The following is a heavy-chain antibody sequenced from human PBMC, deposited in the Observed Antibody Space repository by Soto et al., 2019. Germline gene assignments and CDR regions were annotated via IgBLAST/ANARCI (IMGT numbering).Heavy chain of an antibody. V-gene: IGHV4-59*01. CDR2: IYYSGST. J-gene: IGHJ5*02. CDR1: GGSISSYY. CDR3: ARAGYYYVPNWFDP. D-gene: IGHD3-10*02. Sequence: PSQTLSLTCTVSGGSISSYYWSWIRQPPGKGLEWIGYIYYSGSTNYNPSLKSRVTISVDTSKNQFSLKLSSVTAADTAVYYCARAGYYYVPNWFDPWGQGTLVTVSS.